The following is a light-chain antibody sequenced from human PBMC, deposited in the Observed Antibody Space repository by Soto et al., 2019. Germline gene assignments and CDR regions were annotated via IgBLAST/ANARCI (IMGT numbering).Light chain of an antibody. CDR3: QQYSSSSPYT. CDR2: DAS. CDR1: QSISGW. V-gene: IGKV1-5*01. J-gene: IGKJ2*01. Sequence: DIQMTQSPSTLSASVGDRVTITCRASQSISGWLAWYQQKPGKAPKLLIYDASNLESGVPSRFSGSGSGAEFTLIISSLQPDDFATYYCQQYSSSSPYTFGQGTKLEIK.